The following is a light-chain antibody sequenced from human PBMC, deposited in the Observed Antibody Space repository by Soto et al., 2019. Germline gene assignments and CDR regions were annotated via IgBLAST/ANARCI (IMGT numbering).Light chain of an antibody. Sequence: QSVLPQPHSASGYPGQSVTISCTGTSSDVGGYNYVSWYQQHPGKAPKLMMYEVSKRPSGVPDRFSGSKSGNTASLTVAGLQAEDEADYYCSSYAGSNNFVVGTGTKLTVL. CDR1: SSDVGGYNY. CDR2: EVS. CDR3: SSYAGSNNFV. V-gene: IGLV2-8*01. J-gene: IGLJ1*01.